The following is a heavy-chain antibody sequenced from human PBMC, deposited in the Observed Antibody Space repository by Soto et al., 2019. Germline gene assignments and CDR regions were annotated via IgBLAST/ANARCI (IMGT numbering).Heavy chain of an antibody. V-gene: IGHV3-53*01. CDR1: GFTVSSNY. CDR3: ARVEHGGYNAMDV. CDR2: MYSDGST. D-gene: IGHD1-26*01. Sequence: LRLSCAPSGFTVSSNYMNWVRQAPGKGLEWVSIMYSDGSTSFADSVRGRFTLSRDNSKNTLYLQMNNLRAEDTAVYFCARVEHGGYNAMDVWGQGATVTVSS. J-gene: IGHJ6*02.